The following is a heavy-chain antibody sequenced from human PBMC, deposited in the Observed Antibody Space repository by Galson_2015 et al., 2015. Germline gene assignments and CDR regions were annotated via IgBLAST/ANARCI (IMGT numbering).Heavy chain of an antibody. V-gene: IGHV3-23*01. CDR3: AKGGWEVDNWFDP. Sequence: SLRLSCAASGFRVGGFAMNWVRQAPGKGLEWVSVITGGDGSTYYANSVKGRFTISRDNSKNTLYLQINSLIAEDTAVYYCAKGGWEVDNWFDPWGQGTLVTVSS. J-gene: IGHJ5*02. D-gene: IGHD1-26*01. CDR2: ITGGDGST. CDR1: GFRVGGFA.